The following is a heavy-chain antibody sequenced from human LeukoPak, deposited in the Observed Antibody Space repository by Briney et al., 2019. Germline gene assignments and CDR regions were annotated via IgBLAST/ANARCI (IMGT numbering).Heavy chain of an antibody. CDR1: GFTFSSYA. V-gene: IGHV3-30-3*01. CDR3: ARDHKYQLLCGRDYYYGMDV. Sequence: GGSLRLSCAASGFTFSSYAMHWVRQAPGKGLEWVAVISYDGSNKYYADSVKGRFTISRDNSKNTLYLQMNSLRAEDTAVYYCARDHKYQLLCGRDYYYGMDVWGQGTTVTVSS. D-gene: IGHD2-2*01. J-gene: IGHJ6*02. CDR2: ISYDGSNK.